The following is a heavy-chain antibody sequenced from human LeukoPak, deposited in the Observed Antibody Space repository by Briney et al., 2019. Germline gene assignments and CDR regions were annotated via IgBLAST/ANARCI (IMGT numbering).Heavy chain of an antibody. V-gene: IGHV4-31*03. Sequence: SETLSLTCTVSGGSFSSGGYYWSWIRQHPGKGLEWIGHIYYSGRTYYNPSLKSRVTISVDTSKNQFSLKLSSVTAADTAVYHCARVRDGDYGYIGFDPWGQGTLVTVSS. CDR3: ARVRDGDYGYIGFDP. D-gene: IGHD4-17*01. CDR2: IYYSGRT. CDR1: GGSFSSGGYY. J-gene: IGHJ5*02.